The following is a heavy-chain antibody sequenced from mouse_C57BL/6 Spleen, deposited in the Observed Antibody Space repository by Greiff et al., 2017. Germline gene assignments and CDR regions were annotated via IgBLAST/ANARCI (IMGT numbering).Heavy chain of an antibody. D-gene: IGHD4-1*01. J-gene: IGHJ4*01. Sequence: DVQLVESGGGLVKPGGSLKLSCAASGFTFSDYGMHWVRQAPEKGLEWVAYISSGSSTIYYADTVKGRFTISRDNAKNTLFLQMTSLRSEDTAMYYCARPVTGKYAMDYWGQGTSVTVSS. CDR2: ISSGSSTI. V-gene: IGHV5-17*01. CDR3: ARPVTGKYAMDY. CDR1: GFTFSDYG.